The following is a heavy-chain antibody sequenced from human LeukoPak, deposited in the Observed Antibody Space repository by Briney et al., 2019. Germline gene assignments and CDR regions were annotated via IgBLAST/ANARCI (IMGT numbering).Heavy chain of an antibody. Sequence: TGGSLRLSCAASGFTVSSNYMSWVRQAPGKGLEWVGRIKSKIDGGTIDYGAPVKGRFTISRDDSRNTLYLQMNSLKTEDTAVYYCTTRRQDGCWGQGTLVTVS. V-gene: IGHV3-15*01. J-gene: IGHJ4*02. D-gene: IGHD6-25*01. CDR1: GFTVSSNY. CDR3: TTRRQDGC. CDR2: IKSKIDGGTI.